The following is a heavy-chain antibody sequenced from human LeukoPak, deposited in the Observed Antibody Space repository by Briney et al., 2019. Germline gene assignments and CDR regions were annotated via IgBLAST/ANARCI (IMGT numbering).Heavy chain of an antibody. Sequence: PGGSLRLSCAASGFTFSSYGMHWVRQAPGKGLEWVAVISYDGSNKYYADSVKGRFTISRDNSKNTLYLQMNSLRAEDTAVYYCAKVGPWIQLWPTRGYFGYWGQGTLVTVSS. CDR2: ISYDGSNK. CDR3: AKVGPWIQLWPTRGYFGY. J-gene: IGHJ4*02. V-gene: IGHV3-30*18. D-gene: IGHD5-18*01. CDR1: GFTFSSYG.